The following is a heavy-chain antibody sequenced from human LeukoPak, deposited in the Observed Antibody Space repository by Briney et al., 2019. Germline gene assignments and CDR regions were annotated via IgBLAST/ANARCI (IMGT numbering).Heavy chain of an antibody. CDR1: GYTLTELS. J-gene: IGHJ1*01. V-gene: IGHV1-24*01. CDR3: ATVPPIGGSGYYIYFQD. D-gene: IGHD3-3*01. Sequence: ASVKVSCKVSGYTLTELSMHWVRQAPGKGLEWMGGFDPEDGETIYAQKFQGRVTMTEDTSTDTAYMELSSLRSEDTAVYYCATVPPIGGSGYYIYFQDWGQGTLVTVST. CDR2: FDPEDGET.